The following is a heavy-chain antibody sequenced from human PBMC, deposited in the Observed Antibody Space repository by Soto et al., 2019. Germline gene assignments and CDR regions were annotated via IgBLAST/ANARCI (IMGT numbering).Heavy chain of an antibody. J-gene: IGHJ3*02. Sequence: EVQLVESGGGLVQPGRSLRLSCAASGFTFDDYAMHWVRQAPGKGLEWVSGISWNSGSIGYADSVKGRFTISRDNAKNSLYLQMNSLRAEDTALYYCAKDLWYDYIWGTGAFDIWGQGTMVTVSS. CDR1: GFTFDDYA. CDR2: ISWNSGSI. D-gene: IGHD3-16*01. V-gene: IGHV3-9*01. CDR3: AKDLWYDYIWGTGAFDI.